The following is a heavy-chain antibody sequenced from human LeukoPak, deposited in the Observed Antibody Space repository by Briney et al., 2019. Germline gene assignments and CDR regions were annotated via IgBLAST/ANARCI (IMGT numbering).Heavy chain of an antibody. J-gene: IGHJ6*02. CDR1: GYSFTSNG. CDR2: INTNTGNP. D-gene: IGHD3-16*01. Sequence: ASVKVSCKASGYSFTSNGVSWVRQAPGQGLEWMGWINTNTGNPTYAQGFTGRFVFSLDTSVSTAYLQISSLKAEDTAVYYCERLDYYYGMDVWGQGTTVTVSS. CDR3: ERLDYYYGMDV. V-gene: IGHV7-4-1*02.